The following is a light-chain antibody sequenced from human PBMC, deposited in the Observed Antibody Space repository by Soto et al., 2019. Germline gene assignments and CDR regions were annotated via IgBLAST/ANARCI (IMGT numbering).Light chain of an antibody. V-gene: IGKV3D-15*01. J-gene: IGKJ4*01. CDR3: HQYDHWPLT. CDR1: QSVRNK. CDR2: DTS. Sequence: EIVLTQSPATLSVSPGERVTLSCRASQSVRNKLAWYQQKPGQAPRLLISDTSTRATGIPARFSGSGSGTEFTLTVSSLQSEDFALYFCHQYDHWPLTFGGGTKVDMK.